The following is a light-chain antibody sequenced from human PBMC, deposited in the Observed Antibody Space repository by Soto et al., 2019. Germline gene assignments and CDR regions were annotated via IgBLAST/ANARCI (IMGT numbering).Light chain of an antibody. CDR3: QQYNHGPPLT. CDR2: GAS. CDR1: QSVVRN. Sequence: EIVMTQSPATLSVSPGERATLSCRASQSVVRNLAWYQQKPGQAPSLLIYGASTRATGIPARFSGSGSGTEFTVTISSLQSEDFAIYSCQQYNHGPPLTFGGGTKVEIK. J-gene: IGKJ4*01. V-gene: IGKV3-15*01.